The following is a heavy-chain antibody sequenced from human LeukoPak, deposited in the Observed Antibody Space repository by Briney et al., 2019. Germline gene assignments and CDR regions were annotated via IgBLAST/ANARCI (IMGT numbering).Heavy chain of an antibody. V-gene: IGHV4-30-2*01. J-gene: IGHJ4*02. CDR1: GGSISSGGYS. CDR3: ARADYGPFDY. D-gene: IGHD4-17*01. CDR2: IYHSGST. Sequence: PSETLSLTCAVSGGSISSGGYSWSWIRQPPGKGLEWIGYIYHSGSTYYNPSLKSRVTISVDRSKSQFSLKLSSVTAADTAVYYCARADYGPFDYWGQGTLVTVSS.